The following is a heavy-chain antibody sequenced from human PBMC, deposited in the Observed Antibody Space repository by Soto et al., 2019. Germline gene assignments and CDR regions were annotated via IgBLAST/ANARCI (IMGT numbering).Heavy chain of an antibody. CDR2: IHYNGNT. CDR1: GDSISAYS. CDR3: AREGNLGRWLQPLDF. D-gene: IGHD5-12*01. Sequence: QVQLQVSGPGLVKPSETLSLTCTVSGDSISAYSWSWVRQPPGKGLEWIGNIHYNGNTKYSPSLNIRVTMSVDTSKNHFSLRLISVTAADTAIYFCAREGNLGRWLQPLDFWGQGTLVTVSS. J-gene: IGHJ4*02. V-gene: IGHV4-59*01.